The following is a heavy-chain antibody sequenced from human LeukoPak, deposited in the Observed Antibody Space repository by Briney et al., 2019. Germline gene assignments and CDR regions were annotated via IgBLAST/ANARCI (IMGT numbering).Heavy chain of an antibody. CDR2: IRYDGSNK. Sequence: GGSLRLSRAAPGFTFSSYGMHWVRQAPGKGLEWVAFIRYDGSNKYYADSVKGRFTISRDNSKNTLYLQMNSLRAEDTAVYYCAKDFHDYSNYWYWFDPWGQGTLVTVSS. D-gene: IGHD4-11*01. V-gene: IGHV3-30*02. CDR3: AKDFHDYSNYWYWFDP. J-gene: IGHJ5*02. CDR1: GFTFSSYG.